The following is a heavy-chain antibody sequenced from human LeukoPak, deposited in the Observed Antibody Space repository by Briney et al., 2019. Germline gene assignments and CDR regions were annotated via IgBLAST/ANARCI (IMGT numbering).Heavy chain of an antibody. CDR3: VRDISGYYFDY. CDR1: GFTFSDYH. D-gene: IGHD3-22*01. V-gene: IGHV3-11*05. J-gene: IGHJ4*02. Sequence: PGGSLRLSCAASGFTFSDYHMTWIRQAPGKGLEWVSYISGSSIYTRYADSVKGRFTISRDNAKNSLYLQMNSLRADYSALYYCVRDISGYYFDYWGQGTLVTVSS. CDR2: ISGSSIYT.